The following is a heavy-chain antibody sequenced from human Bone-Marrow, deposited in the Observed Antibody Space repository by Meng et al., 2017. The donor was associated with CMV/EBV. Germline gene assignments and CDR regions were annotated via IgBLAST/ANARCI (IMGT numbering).Heavy chain of an antibody. V-gene: IGHV3-48*03. Sequence: GESLKISCAASGFIFSSYEMNWVRQAPGKGLEWVSFISSSGGTIYYADSVKGRFTISRDNSKNTLSLQMNSLRAEDTAVYYCTKDGGYSRSNNWYAAFDIWGQGTRVTVSS. J-gene: IGHJ3*02. CDR1: GFIFSSYE. CDR3: TKDGGYSRSNNWYAAFDI. D-gene: IGHD2-2*01. CDR2: ISSSGGTI.